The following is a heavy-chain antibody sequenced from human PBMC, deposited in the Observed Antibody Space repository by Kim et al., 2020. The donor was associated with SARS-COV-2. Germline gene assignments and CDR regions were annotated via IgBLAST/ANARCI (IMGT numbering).Heavy chain of an antibody. CDR1: GFTFSTYA. Sequence: GGSLGLSCAASGFTFSTYAMSWVRQAPGKGLEWVSAISGSGGDTYYADSVKGRFTISRDNSKITLYLQMNSLRAEDTAIYYCAKTTSHAAAAYYYYGMDVSGQGTTVTVSS. CDR3: AKTTSHAAAAYYYYGMDV. D-gene: IGHD6-13*01. J-gene: IGHJ6*02. V-gene: IGHV3-23*01. CDR2: ISGSGGDT.